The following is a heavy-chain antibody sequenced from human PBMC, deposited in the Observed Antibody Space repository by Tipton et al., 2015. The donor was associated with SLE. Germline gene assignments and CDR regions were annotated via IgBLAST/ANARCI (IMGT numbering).Heavy chain of an antibody. CDR3: ARAKDWEDGFDV. Sequence: TLSLTCAVSGYSINNAYFWGWIRQPPGEGLEWIGSLYHSGSTYYNPSLKSRVTMSVDTSKNQFSLKLSSVTAADTALYFCARAKDWEDGFDVWGQGTMVTVSA. V-gene: IGHV4-38-2*01. J-gene: IGHJ3*01. CDR2: LYHSGST. D-gene: IGHD3-9*01. CDR1: GYSINNAYF.